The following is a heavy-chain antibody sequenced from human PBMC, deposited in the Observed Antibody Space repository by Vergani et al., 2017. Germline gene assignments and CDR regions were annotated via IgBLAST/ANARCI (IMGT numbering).Heavy chain of an antibody. D-gene: IGHD2-15*01. J-gene: IGHJ3*02. V-gene: IGHV3-23*01. CDR1: GFTFSSYA. Sequence: EVQLLESGGGLVQPGGSLRLSCAASGFTFSSYAMSWVRQAPGKGLEWVSAISGSGGSTYYADSVKGRFTISRDNSKNTLYLQMNSLRAEDTAVYYCAREGVVVVAALGDAFDIWGQGTMVTVSS. CDR3: AREGVVVVAALGDAFDI. CDR2: ISGSGGST.